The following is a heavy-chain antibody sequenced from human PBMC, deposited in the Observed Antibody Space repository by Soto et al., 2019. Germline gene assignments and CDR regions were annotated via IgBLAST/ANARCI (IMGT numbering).Heavy chain of an antibody. Sequence: QLQLQESGPGLVKPSETLSLTCTVSGGSISSSSYYWGWIRQPPGKGLEWIGCIYYSGSTYYNPSLKSRVTISVDTSKNQFSLKLSSVTAADTAVYYCARSMTTVVTLDYWGQGTLVTVSS. CDR1: GGSISSSSYY. V-gene: IGHV4-39*01. D-gene: IGHD4-17*01. J-gene: IGHJ4*02. CDR3: ARSMTTVVTLDY. CDR2: IYYSGST.